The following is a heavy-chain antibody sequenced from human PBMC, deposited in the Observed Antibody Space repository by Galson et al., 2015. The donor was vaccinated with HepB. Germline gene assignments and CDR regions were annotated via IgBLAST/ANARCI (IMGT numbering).Heavy chain of an antibody. CDR2: INHSGST. Sequence: ETLSLTCAVYGGSFSGYYWSWIRQPPGKGLEWIGEINHSGSTNYNPSLKSRVTISVDTSKNQFSLKLSSVTAADTAVYYCARAGRGYSYGYFSWGQGTLVTVSS. J-gene: IGHJ4*02. V-gene: IGHV4-34*01. CDR3: ARAGRGYSYGYFS. D-gene: IGHD5-18*01. CDR1: GGSFSGYY.